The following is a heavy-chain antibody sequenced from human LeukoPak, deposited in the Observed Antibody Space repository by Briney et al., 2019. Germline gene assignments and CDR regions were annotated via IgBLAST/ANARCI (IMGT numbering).Heavy chain of an antibody. CDR1: GGSISSSNW. V-gene: IGHV4-4*02. D-gene: IGHD2-15*01. J-gene: IGHJ4*02. CDR2: IYHSGST. Sequence: SGTLSLTCAVSGGSISSSNWWSWVRQPPGKGLEWIGEIYHSGSTNYNPSLKSRVTISVDKSKNQFSPKLSSVTAAGTAVYYCASRGYCSGGICYHLDYWGQGTLVTVSS. CDR3: ASRGYCSGGICYHLDY.